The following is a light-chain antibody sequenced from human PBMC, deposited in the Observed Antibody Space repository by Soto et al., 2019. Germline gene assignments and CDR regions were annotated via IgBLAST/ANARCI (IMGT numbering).Light chain of an antibody. J-gene: IGLJ3*02. V-gene: IGLV1-40*01. CDR3: QSYDSSLSGWV. Sequence: QSVLTQPPSVSGAPGQRVTISCTGSSSNIGAGYDVHWYQQLPGTAPKLLIYGNSNRPSGVPDRFSGSKSGTSASLAITGXQAXDXADYYCQSYDSSLSGWVFGGGTKVTVL. CDR1: SSNIGAGYD. CDR2: GNS.